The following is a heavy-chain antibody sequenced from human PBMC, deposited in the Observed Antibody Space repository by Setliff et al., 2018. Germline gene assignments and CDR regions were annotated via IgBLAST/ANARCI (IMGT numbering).Heavy chain of an antibody. CDR2: ISSSGSTI. J-gene: IGHJ3*02. CDR1: GFTFSDYY. D-gene: IGHD3-3*01. V-gene: IGHV3-11*01. CDR3: AKSWSGYSDAFDI. Sequence: PGGSLRLSCAASGFTFSDYYMSWIRQAPGKGLEWVSYISSSGSTIYYADSVKGRFTISRDNAKNSLYLQMNSLRAEDMALYYCAKSWSGYSDAFDIWGQGTTVTVSS.